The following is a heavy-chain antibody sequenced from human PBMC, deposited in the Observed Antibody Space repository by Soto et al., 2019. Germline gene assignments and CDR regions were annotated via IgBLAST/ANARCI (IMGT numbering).Heavy chain of an antibody. D-gene: IGHD2-15*01. CDR2: IYYNGNT. Sequence: TSETLSLTCTVSGGSISSGGYYWSWIRQHPGRGLEWIGYIYYNGNTYYNPSLKSRVTVSVDTSKNQFSLNVRSVTAADTAVYYCERCSLVVIPVPGFDPWGQGTLVTVSS. V-gene: IGHV4-31*03. CDR1: GGSISSGGYY. CDR3: ERCSLVVIPVPGFDP. J-gene: IGHJ5*02.